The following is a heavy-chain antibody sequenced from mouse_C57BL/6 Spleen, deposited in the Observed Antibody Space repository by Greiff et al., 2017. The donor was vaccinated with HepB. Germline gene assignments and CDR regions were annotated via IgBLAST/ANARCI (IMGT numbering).Heavy chain of an antibody. CDR2: IRVKSDDYVT. D-gene: IGHD2-14*01. J-gene: IGHJ2*01. CDR3: WVLL. CDR1: GFNFSNYW. V-gene: IGHV6-6*02. Sequence: EVKLMESGGGLVQPGGSMKLSCGASGFNFSNYWMNWVSQSPEKGLEWVAEIRVKSDDYVTHYAESVKGRFTISRDDSKSSVYLPMNNLRAEDTGIYYCWVLLWGHGATLTVSS.